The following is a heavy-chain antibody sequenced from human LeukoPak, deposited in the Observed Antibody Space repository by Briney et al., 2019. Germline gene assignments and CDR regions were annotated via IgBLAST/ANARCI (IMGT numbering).Heavy chain of an antibody. V-gene: IGHV3-21*01. J-gene: IGHJ4*02. CDR1: GFSFSTYS. CDR3: TVDTDYFEGLGFPRPALNDY. CDR2: ISSSSGDI. D-gene: IGHD3-22*01. Sequence: AGGSLRLSCAASGFSFSTYSMNWVRQAPGKGPEWVSFISSSSGDIYYGDSVKGRFTISRDNAKNSLYLQMNSLRVEDTAVYFCTVDTDYFEGLGFPRPALNDYWGQGTLVTVSS.